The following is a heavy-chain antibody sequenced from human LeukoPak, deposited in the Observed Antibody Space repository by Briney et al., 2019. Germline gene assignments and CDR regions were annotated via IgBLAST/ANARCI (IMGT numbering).Heavy chain of an antibody. V-gene: IGHV4-39*07. D-gene: IGHD2-2*02. CDR3: ARGYCSSTSCYKTIDAAAGTGGFDY. J-gene: IGHJ4*02. CDR1: GGSISSSSYY. CDR2: IYHSGST. Sequence: PSETLSLTCTVSGGSISSSSYYWGWIRQPPGKGLEWIGSIYHSGSTYYNPSLKSRVTISVDKSKNQFSLKLSSVTAADTAVYYCARGYCSSTSCYKTIDAAAGTGGFDYWGQGTLVTVSS.